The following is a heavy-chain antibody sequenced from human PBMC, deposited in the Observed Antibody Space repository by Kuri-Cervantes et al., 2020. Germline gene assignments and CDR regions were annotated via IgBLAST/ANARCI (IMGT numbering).Heavy chain of an antibody. CDR3: ARGRYYYGSGSYYNPYGMDV. D-gene: IGHD3-10*01. J-gene: IGHJ6*02. V-gene: IGHV3-64*01. Sequence: GESLKISCAASGFTFSSYAMHWVRQAPGKGLEYVSAISSNGGSTYYANSVKGRFTISRDNSKNTLYLQMNSLRAEDTAVYYCARGRYYYGSGSYYNPYGMDVWGQGTTVTVSS. CDR1: GFTFSSYA. CDR2: ISSNGGST.